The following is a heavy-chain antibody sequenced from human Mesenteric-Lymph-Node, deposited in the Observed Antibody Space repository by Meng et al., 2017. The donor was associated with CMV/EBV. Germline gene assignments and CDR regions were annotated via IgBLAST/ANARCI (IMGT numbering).Heavy chain of an antibody. Sequence: WAASGFTVSSSYMSWVRQAPGKGLEWVSLSYGGDNTNVADPVKGRFTISRDNSKNTVYLQMDSLRAEDTAVYYCATSWGNSEHFDQWGQGTLVTVSS. CDR3: ATSWGNSEHFDQ. V-gene: IGHV3-53*01. CDR1: GFTVSSSY. D-gene: IGHD4-23*01. CDR2: SYGGDNT. J-gene: IGHJ4*02.